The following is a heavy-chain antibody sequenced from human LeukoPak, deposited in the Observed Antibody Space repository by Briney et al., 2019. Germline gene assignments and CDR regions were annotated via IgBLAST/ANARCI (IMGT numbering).Heavy chain of an antibody. J-gene: IGHJ3*02. Sequence: GGSLRLSCSASGFTFSSSAMHWVRQAPGKGLEYVSAISSNGGSTYYADSVKGRFTISRDNYKNTLNLQMSSLRAEDTAVYYCVVSYLYAFDIWGQGTMVTVSS. CDR1: GFTFSSSA. CDR3: VVSYLYAFDI. CDR2: ISSNGGST. D-gene: IGHD5-18*01. V-gene: IGHV3-64D*09.